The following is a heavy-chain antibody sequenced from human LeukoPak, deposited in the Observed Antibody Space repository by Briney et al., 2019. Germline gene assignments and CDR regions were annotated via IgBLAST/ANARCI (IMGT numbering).Heavy chain of an antibody. CDR3: AKAFDYGARGGYFDY. V-gene: IGHV3-23*01. J-gene: IGHJ4*02. CDR1: GFTFSSYA. CDR2: ISGSGGST. D-gene: IGHD4-17*01. Sequence: GGSLRLSCAASGFTFSSYAMSWVRQAPGKGLEWVSAISGSGGSTYYADSVKDRFTISRDNSKNTLYLQMYSLRAEDTAVYYCAKAFDYGARGGYFDYWGQGTLVTVSS.